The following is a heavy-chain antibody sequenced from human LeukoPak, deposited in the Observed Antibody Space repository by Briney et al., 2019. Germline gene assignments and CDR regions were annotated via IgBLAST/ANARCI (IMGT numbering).Heavy chain of an antibody. CDR2: VRSETDGGTT. D-gene: IGHD2-2*01. Sequence: GGSLRLSCAASGFTFSNAWMSWVRQAPGKGLEWVSRVRSETDGGTTDYAAPVQGRFTISRDDSKNTLYLQMNSLETDDTAVYYCTTLSYAAAPTWGQGALVTVSS. J-gene: IGHJ5*02. CDR3: TTLSYAAAPT. CDR1: GFTFSNAW. V-gene: IGHV3-15*01.